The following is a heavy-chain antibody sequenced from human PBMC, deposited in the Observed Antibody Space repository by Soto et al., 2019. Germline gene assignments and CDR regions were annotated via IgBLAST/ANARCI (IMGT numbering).Heavy chain of an antibody. Sequence: QVQLVQSGAEVKKPGSSVKVSCKASGGTFSSYAISWVRQAPGQGLEWMGGIIPIFGTANYAQKFQGRVTITADESTSTAYMELSSLRSEDTAVYYCARYYDFWSGYQQSYYGMDVWGQGTTVTVSS. V-gene: IGHV1-69*01. J-gene: IGHJ6*02. D-gene: IGHD3-3*01. CDR2: IIPIFGTA. CDR1: GGTFSSYA. CDR3: ARYYDFWSGYQQSYYGMDV.